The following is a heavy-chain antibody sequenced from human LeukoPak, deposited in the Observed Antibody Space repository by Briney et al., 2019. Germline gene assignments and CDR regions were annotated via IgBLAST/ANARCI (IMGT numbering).Heavy chain of an antibody. J-gene: IGHJ6*03. D-gene: IGHD3-10*01. CDR3: ARSSITMVRGVIKSTTSWYHYYNMDV. V-gene: IGHV3-23*01. CDR2: ITGSGGDT. CDR1: GFSFSNYG. Sequence: GGSLRLSCAASGFSFSNYGMGWVRQAPGKGLEWVSSITGSGGDTYIADSVKGRFTISRDNSKNTVYLQMNSLRAEDTAVYYCARSSITMVRGVIKSTTSWYHYYNMDVWGKGTTVTVSS.